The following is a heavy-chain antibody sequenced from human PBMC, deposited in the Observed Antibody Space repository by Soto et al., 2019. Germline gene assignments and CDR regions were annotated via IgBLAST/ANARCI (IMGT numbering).Heavy chain of an antibody. CDR1: GYNFAGRW. CDR3: GGLNAPLERHDLTIDN. CDR2: IFPGDSQT. J-gene: IGHJ4*02. Sequence: PGESLKISCKVSGYNFAGRWIVWVRQVPGKGLEWMGIIFPGDSQTRYSPSFQGQVTFSVDRSINTAYLQKTSLEPSDTAIYYCGGLNAPLERHDLTIDNGAEEALVTVS. V-gene: IGHV5-51*01. D-gene: IGHD4-4*01.